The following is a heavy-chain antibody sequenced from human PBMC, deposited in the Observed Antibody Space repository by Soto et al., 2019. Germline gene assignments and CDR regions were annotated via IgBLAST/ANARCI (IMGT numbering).Heavy chain of an antibody. V-gene: IGHV3-48*03. Sequence: EVQLVESGGGLVQPGGSLRLSCAASGFTFSSYEMNWVRQAPGKGLEWVSYISSSGSTIYYADSVKGRFTISRDNAKNSLYLQMNSLRAEDTAVYYCARVYYYDSSGYYPGSAFDIWGQGTMVTVSS. D-gene: IGHD3-22*01. CDR3: ARVYYYDSSGYYPGSAFDI. CDR1: GFTFSSYE. CDR2: ISSSGSTI. J-gene: IGHJ3*02.